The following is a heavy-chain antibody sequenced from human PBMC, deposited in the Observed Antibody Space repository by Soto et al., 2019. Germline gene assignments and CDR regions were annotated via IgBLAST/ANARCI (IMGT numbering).Heavy chain of an antibody. J-gene: IGHJ4*02. Sequence: ASVKVSCKASGGTFSSYAISWVRQAPGQGLEWMGGIIPIFGTANYAQKFQGRVTITADESTSTAYMELSSLRSEDTAVYYCAAVLYYYDSSGYLNFDYWGQGTLVTVSS. CDR3: AAVLYYYDSSGYLNFDY. V-gene: IGHV1-69*13. D-gene: IGHD3-22*01. CDR1: GGTFSSYA. CDR2: IIPIFGTA.